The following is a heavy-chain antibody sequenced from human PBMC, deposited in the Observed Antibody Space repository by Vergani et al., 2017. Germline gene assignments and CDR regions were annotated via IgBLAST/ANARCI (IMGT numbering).Heavy chain of an antibody. Sequence: VSCKASGYTFTRYGISWVRQAPGQGLEWMGWISAYNGNTNYAQKLQGRVTMTTDTSTSTAYMELRSLRSDDTAVYYCARGGSLDIVVVVAATTDAFDIWGQGTMVTVSS. CDR2: ISAYNGNT. J-gene: IGHJ3*02. D-gene: IGHD2-15*01. V-gene: IGHV1-18*01. CDR1: GYTFTRYG. CDR3: ARGGSLDIVVVVAATTDAFDI.